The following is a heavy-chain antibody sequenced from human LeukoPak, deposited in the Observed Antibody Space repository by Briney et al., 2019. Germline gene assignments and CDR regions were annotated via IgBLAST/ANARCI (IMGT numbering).Heavy chain of an antibody. Sequence: PGGSLRLSCAASGFTVNSYYMSWVRQAPGKGLEWVSVIYSGGSTYYADSVKGRFTISRDNSKNTLYLQMNSLRAEETAVYYCARSPMVRGVEYWGQGTLVTVSS. D-gene: IGHD3-10*01. CDR1: GFTVNSYY. CDR2: IYSGGST. V-gene: IGHV3-53*01. J-gene: IGHJ4*02. CDR3: ARSPMVRGVEY.